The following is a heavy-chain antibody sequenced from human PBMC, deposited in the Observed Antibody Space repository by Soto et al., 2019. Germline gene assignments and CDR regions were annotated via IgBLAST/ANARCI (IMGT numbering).Heavy chain of an antibody. CDR1: GGSIRSDDSY. D-gene: IGHD3-22*01. Sequence: QVQLQESGPGLIKPSQTLSLTCTVSGGSIRSDDSYWSWIRQPPGKALEWIGYIYYSGSTYYNPSLKSRVTISLDTSKNQFSLSLSSVTAADTAVFYCARTRYSDSGTDYWGQGTLVTVSS. CDR3: ARTRYSDSGTDY. V-gene: IGHV4-30-4*01. J-gene: IGHJ4*02. CDR2: IYYSGST.